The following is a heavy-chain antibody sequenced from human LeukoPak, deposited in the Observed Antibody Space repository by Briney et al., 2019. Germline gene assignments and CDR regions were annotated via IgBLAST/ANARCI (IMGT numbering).Heavy chain of an antibody. Sequence: SETLSLTCAVSGGSISSSNWWSWVRQPPGKGLEWIGEIYHSGSTSYNPSLKSRVTISVDKSKNQFSLKLSSVTAADTAVYYCAREGFSSSTYYYYYYMDVWGKGTTVTISS. V-gene: IGHV4-4*02. J-gene: IGHJ6*03. CDR2: IYHSGST. CDR1: GGSISSSNW. CDR3: AREGFSSSTYYYYYYMDV. D-gene: IGHD6-13*01.